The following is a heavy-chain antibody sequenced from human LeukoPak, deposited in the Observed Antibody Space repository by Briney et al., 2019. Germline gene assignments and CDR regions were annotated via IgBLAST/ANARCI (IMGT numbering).Heavy chain of an antibody. CDR2: INPNSGGT. J-gene: IGHJ4*02. CDR1: GYTFTGYY. D-gene: IGHD3-16*02. Sequence: ASVKVSCKASGYTFTGYYMHWVRQAPGQGLEWMGWINPNSGGTNYAQKFQGRVTMTRDTSISTAYMELSRLRSDDTAVYYCARDWGYRFDRGAGLLDYWGQGTLVTVSS. V-gene: IGHV1-2*02. CDR3: ARDWGYRFDRGAGLLDY.